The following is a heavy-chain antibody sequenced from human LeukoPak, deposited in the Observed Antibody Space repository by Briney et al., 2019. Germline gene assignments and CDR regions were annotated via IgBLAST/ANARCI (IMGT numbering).Heavy chain of an antibody. J-gene: IGHJ6*02. CDR3: ARDRDSSGYYYVPYYYYYYGMDV. V-gene: IGHV3-9*01. CDR1: GFTFDDYA. D-gene: IGHD3-22*01. CDR2: ISWNSGSI. Sequence: GGSLRLSCAASGFTFDDYAMHWVRQAPGKGLEWVSGISWNSGSIGYADSVKGRFTISRDNSKNTLYLQMNSLRAEDTAVYYCARDRDSSGYYYVPYYYYYYGMDVWGQGTTVTVSS.